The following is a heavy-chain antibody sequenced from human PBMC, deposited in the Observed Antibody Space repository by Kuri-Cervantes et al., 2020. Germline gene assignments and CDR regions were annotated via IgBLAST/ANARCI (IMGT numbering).Heavy chain of an antibody. CDR3: AREVRVGGKYFDY. Sequence: SVKVSCKASGGTFSSYAISWVRQAPGQGLEWMGGIIPIFGTANYAQKFQGRVTITADEPTSTAYMELSSLRSEDTAVYYCAREVRVGGKYFDYWGQGALVTVSS. J-gene: IGHJ4*02. CDR1: GGTFSSYA. D-gene: IGHD3-16*01. V-gene: IGHV1-69*13. CDR2: IIPIFGTA.